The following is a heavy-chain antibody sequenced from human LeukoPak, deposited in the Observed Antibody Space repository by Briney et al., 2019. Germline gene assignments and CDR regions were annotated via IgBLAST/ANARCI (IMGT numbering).Heavy chain of an antibody. CDR3: ARAGEDSTGHYDVFHI. V-gene: IGHV1-2*02. J-gene: IGHJ3*02. CDR2: INPKTGDT. D-gene: IGHD3-22*01. CDR1: GFTFSEYY. Sequence: ASVRVSCKASGFTFSEYYIHWVRQAPGQGPEWMGWINPKTGDTDSAQKFQGRVTLTSDSSIGTASMELSGLTSADTAMYYCARAGEDSTGHYDVFHIWGQGTMVTVSS.